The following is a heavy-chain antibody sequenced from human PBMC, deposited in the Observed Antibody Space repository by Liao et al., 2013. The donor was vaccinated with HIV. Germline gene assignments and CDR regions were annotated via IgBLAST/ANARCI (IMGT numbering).Heavy chain of an antibody. D-gene: IGHD4-17*01. CDR2: VYSSGST. V-gene: IGHV4-61*02. CDR1: GGSLSAGTYY. CDR3: ARYTVTPEGYWYFDL. J-gene: IGHJ2*01. Sequence: QVQLQESGPGLVKPSQTLSLTCNVSGGSLSAGTYYWNWIRQPAGKGLEWIGRVYSSGSTNYKPSLKSRVTMSVDTSKNQFSLKLSSVTAADTAVYYCARYTVTPEGYWYFDLWGRGTLVTVSS.